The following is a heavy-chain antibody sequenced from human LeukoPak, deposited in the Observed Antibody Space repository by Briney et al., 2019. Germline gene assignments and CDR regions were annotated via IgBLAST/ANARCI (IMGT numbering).Heavy chain of an antibody. V-gene: IGHV4-34*01. CDR3: ARGREYDFWSGYYPY. CDR2: INHSGST. J-gene: IGHJ4*02. Sequence: SETLSLTGAVYGGSFSGYYWSWIRQPPGKGLEWIGEINHSGSTNYNPSLKSRVTISVDTSKNQFSLKLSSVTAADTAVYYCARGREYDFWSGYYPYWGQGTLVTVSS. CDR1: GGSFSGYY. D-gene: IGHD3-3*01.